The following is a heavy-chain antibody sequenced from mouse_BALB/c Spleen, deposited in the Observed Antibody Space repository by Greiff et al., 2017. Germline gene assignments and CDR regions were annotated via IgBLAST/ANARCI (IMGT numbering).Heavy chain of an antibody. J-gene: IGHJ2*01. V-gene: IGHV3-2*02. CDR1: GYSITSDYA. Sequence: VQLKESGPGLVKPSQSLSLTCTVTGYSITSDYAWNWIRQFPGNKLEWMGYISYSGSTSYNPSLKSRISITRDTSKNQFFLQLNSVTTEDTATYYCARHGPYFDYWGQGTTLTVSS. CDR3: ARHGPYFDY. CDR2: ISYSGST.